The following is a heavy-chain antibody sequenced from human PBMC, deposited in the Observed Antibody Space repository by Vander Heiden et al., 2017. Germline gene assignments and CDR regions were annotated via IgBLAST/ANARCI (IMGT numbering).Heavy chain of an antibody. J-gene: IGHJ4*02. D-gene: IGHD3-22*01. V-gene: IGHV4-59*01. CDR3: ARTNYDSSGDYFDY. CDR1: GGSISSYY. CDR2: IYYSGST. Sequence: QVQLQESGPGLVKPSETLSLTCTVSGGSISSYYWSWIRQPPGKGLEWIGYIYYSGSTNYNPSLKSRVTISVDTSKNQLSLKLSSVTAAETAVYYCARTNYDSSGDYFDYWGQGTMVTVSS.